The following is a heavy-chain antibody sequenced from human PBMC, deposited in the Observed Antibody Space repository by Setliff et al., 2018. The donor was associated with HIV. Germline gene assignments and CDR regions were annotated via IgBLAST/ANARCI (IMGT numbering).Heavy chain of an antibody. D-gene: IGHD3-22*01. J-gene: IGHJ6*03. CDR1: GYTFNDSF. CDR2: ITPDSGGT. Sequence: ASVKVSCKASGYTFNDSFIHWVRQAPGQGLEWMGWITPDSGGTNYAQKFQGRVTMTRDTSISTAYMELSSLRSDDTAMYYCARLSGDNSGQPYYYYMDVWGKGTTVTVSS. V-gene: IGHV1-2*02. CDR3: ARLSGDNSGQPYYYYMDV.